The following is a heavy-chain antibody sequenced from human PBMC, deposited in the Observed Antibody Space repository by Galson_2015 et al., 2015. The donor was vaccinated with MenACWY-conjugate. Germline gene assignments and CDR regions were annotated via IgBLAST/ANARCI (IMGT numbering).Heavy chain of an antibody. CDR2: ISSSGNTI. Sequence: SLRLSCAASGFTFSSYEMNWVRQAPGRGLEWVSYISSSGNTIYYADSVKGRFTISRDNAKNSLYLQMNSLRAEDTAVYYCARGFYDSSGYYFPWGQGTLFTVSS. J-gene: IGHJ1*01. V-gene: IGHV3-48*03. CDR1: GFTFSSYE. D-gene: IGHD3-22*01. CDR3: ARGFYDSSGYYFP.